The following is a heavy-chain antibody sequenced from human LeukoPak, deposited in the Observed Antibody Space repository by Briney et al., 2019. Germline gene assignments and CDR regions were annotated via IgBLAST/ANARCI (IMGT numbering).Heavy chain of an antibody. J-gene: IGHJ4*02. CDR2: FDPEDGET. CDR1: GYTLTELS. CDR3: ATGGYGGKSYPFDY. Sequence: ASVKVSCKVSGYTLTELSMHWVRQAPGKGLEWIGGFDPEDGETIYAQKFQGRVTMTEDTSTDTAYMELSSLRSEDTAVYYCATGGYGGKSYPFDYWGQGTLVTVSS. V-gene: IGHV1-24*01. D-gene: IGHD4-23*01.